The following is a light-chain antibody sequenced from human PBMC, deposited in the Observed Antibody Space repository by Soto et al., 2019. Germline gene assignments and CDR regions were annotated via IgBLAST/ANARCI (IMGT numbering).Light chain of an antibody. V-gene: IGLV1-44*01. J-gene: IGLJ1*01. CDR2: SNS. CDR3: SAWDDSLNGYF. Sequence: QSVLIQPPSASGTPGQRVTGSCSGGSSNIGSYTVNWYQQLPGAAPKLLIYSNSQRPSGVPDRFSASKSGTSASLAISGLQSEDEAEYYCSAWDDSLNGYFFGPGTKLTVL. CDR1: SSNIGSYT.